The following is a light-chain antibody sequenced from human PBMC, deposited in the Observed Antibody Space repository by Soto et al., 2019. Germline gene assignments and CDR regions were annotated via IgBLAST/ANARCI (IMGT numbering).Light chain of an antibody. V-gene: IGKV3-20*01. Sequence: EIVLTQSPGTLSSSPGERATLSCRASQSVSSSHLAWYQQKPGQAPRLLIYGASSRATGIPDRFSGSGSGTDFTLTISRLEPEDFAVCYCQQYGSSPPRLTFGGGTKVDIK. CDR1: QSVSSSH. CDR3: QQYGSSPPRLT. J-gene: IGKJ4*01. CDR2: GAS.